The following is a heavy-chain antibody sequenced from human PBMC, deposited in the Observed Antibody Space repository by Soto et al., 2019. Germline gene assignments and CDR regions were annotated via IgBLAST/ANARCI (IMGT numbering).Heavy chain of an antibody. Sequence: QVQLQESGPGLVKPSETLSLTCIVSGGSVSSGSYYWSWIRQPPGKGLEWIGFIYYTGRTSYNPSLKSRVSISEATFNNQFPRKLSAVTAADTAVYFFARMSSSGYPLDYWGRGTLVTVSS. CDR3: ARMSSSGYPLDY. D-gene: IGHD3-22*01. J-gene: IGHJ4*02. CDR2: IYYTGRT. CDR1: GGSVSSGSYY. V-gene: IGHV4-61*01.